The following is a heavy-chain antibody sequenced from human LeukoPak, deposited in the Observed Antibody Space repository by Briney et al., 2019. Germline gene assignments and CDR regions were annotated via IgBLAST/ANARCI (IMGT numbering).Heavy chain of an antibody. D-gene: IGHD2-21*01. Sequence: PSETLSLICTVSGGSISSYYWSWIRQPPGKGLEWIGYIYYSGSTNYNPSLKSRVTISVDTSKNQFSLKLSSVTAADTAVYYCVRASTIGGDFDYWGQGTLVTVSS. CDR1: GGSISSYY. V-gene: IGHV4-59*01. CDR3: VRASTIGGDFDY. J-gene: IGHJ4*02. CDR2: IYYSGST.